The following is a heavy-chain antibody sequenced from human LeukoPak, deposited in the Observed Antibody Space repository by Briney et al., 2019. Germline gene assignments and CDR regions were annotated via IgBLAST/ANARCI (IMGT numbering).Heavy chain of an antibody. CDR2: IFYSGST. D-gene: IGHD3-22*01. CDR3: AREERYYYNTGGYYFDN. Sequence: ASETLSLTCTVSGGSFSSYYWNWIRQSPGEGPEWIGFIFYSGSTNYNPSLKSRVTITVDTSKNQFSLKLNSVTASDTAVYYCAREERYYYNTGGYYFDNWGQGILATVSS. J-gene: IGHJ4*02. V-gene: IGHV4-59*01. CDR1: GGSFSSYY.